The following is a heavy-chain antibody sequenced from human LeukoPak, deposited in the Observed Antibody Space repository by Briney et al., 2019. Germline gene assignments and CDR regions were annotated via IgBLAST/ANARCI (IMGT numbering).Heavy chain of an antibody. D-gene: IGHD6-13*01. CDR3: ARCKCSVAAGTEFDP. V-gene: IGHV3-7*01. CDR2: IKQDGSEK. Sequence: GGSLRLSCAASGFTFSSYWMSWVRQAPGKGLEWVANIKQDGSEKYYVDSVKGRFTISRDNAKNSLYLQMNSLRAEDTAVYYCARCKCSVAAGTEFDPWGQGTLVTVSS. J-gene: IGHJ5*02. CDR1: GFTFSSYW.